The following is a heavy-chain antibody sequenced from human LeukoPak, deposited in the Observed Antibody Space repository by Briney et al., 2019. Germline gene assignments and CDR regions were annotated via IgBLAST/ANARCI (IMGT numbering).Heavy chain of an antibody. V-gene: IGHV5-51*01. D-gene: IGHD5-18*01. CDR3: ARLSGYSNGYDPDFDY. CDR1: GYSFTSYW. CDR2: IYPGDSDT. J-gene: IGHJ4*02. Sequence: GESLKISCKGSGYSFTSYWIGWVRQMPGKGLEWMGIIYPGDSDTRYSPSFQGQVTISADKSISTAYLQWSSLKASDTAMYYCARLSGYSNGYDPDFDYWGQGTLVTVSS.